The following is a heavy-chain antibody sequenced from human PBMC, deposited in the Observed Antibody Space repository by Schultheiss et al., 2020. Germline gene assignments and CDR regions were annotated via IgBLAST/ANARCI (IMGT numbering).Heavy chain of an antibody. CDR2: IYSCGST. CDR1: GFTVSSNY. Sequence: GGSLRLSCAASGFTVSSNYMSWVRQAPGKGLEWVSVIYSCGSTYYADSVKGRFTISRDNAKNSLYLQMNSLRDEDTAVYYCARDGAVGATATPFDYWGQGTLVTGSS. CDR3: ARDGAVGATATPFDY. V-gene: IGHV3-66*03. D-gene: IGHD1-26*01. J-gene: IGHJ4*02.